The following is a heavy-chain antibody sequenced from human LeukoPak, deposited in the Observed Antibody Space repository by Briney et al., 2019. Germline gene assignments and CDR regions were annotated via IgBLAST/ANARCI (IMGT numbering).Heavy chain of an antibody. CDR3: AKNYYDRRGPYSWVFDY. V-gene: IGHV3-23*01. Sequence: PGGSLRLSCAASRFTFSSYAMSWVRQAPGKGLEWVSAISGSGGITYYADSVKGRFTIFRDDSKSTLFLQMHSLRAEDTAIYYCAKNYYDRRGPYSWVFDYWGQGTLVTVSS. J-gene: IGHJ4*02. CDR2: ISGSGGIT. D-gene: IGHD3-22*01. CDR1: RFTFSSYA.